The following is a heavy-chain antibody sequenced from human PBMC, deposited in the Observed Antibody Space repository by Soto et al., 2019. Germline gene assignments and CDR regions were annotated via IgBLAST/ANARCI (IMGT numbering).Heavy chain of an antibody. D-gene: IGHD3-10*01. CDR1: GFTFNDYS. CDR2: ISSSGTYI. V-gene: IGHV3-21*01. CDR3: VRAGHVFDVHYYGMDL. J-gene: IGHJ6*02. Sequence: GGSLRLSCEASGFTFNDYSMDWVRQAPEKGLEWVSSISSSGTYIYYADSVKGRFAISRDNANNVMYLQMDTLRAEDTAVYYCVRAGHVFDVHYYGMDLWGQGATVTSP.